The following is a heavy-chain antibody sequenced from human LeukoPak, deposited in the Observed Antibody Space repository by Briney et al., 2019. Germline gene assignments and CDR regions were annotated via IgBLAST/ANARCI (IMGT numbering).Heavy chain of an antibody. CDR1: GGSISSSTYY. V-gene: IGHV4-39*01. CDR3: ADARGEYRSFDY. D-gene: IGHD4-17*01. CDR2: IYYSGRT. J-gene: IGHJ4*02. Sequence: SETLSLTCTVSGGSISSSTYYWGWIRQPPGKGLEWVGNIYYSGRTYYSPSLRSRVTISVDTSKNQFSLKLNSVTAADTAVYYCADARGEYRSFDYWGQGTLVAVSS.